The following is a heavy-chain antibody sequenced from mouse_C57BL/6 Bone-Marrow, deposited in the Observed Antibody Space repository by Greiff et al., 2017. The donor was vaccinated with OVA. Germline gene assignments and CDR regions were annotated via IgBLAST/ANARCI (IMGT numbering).Heavy chain of an antibody. CDR3: ARGGITTVAQGYFDD. D-gene: IGHD1-1*01. CDR1: GYSFTDYN. J-gene: IGHJ1*01. CDR2: INPNNGNT. V-gene: IGHV1-39*01. Sequence: VQLQQSGPELVKPGASVKISCKASGYSFTDYNMNWVKQSNGKSLEWIGVINPNNGNTSYNQKFKGKATLTVDKSSSTAYMQLNSLTSEDSAVYYCARGGITTVAQGYFDDWGQGTTVTVSS.